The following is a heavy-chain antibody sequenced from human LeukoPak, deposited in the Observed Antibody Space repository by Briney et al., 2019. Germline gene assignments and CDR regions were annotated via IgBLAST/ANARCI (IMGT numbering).Heavy chain of an antibody. CDR2: ISGSGGST. CDR1: GFTFSTYR. V-gene: IGHV3-23*01. D-gene: IGHD4-17*01. CDR3: AKGKPSMTTVTYFDY. J-gene: IGHJ4*02. Sequence: PGGSLRLSCAASGFTFSTYRMSWVRQAPGKGLEWVSAISGSGGSTYYADSVKGRFTISRDNSKNTLYLQMNSLRAEDTAVYYCAKGKPSMTTVTYFDYWGQGTLVTVSS.